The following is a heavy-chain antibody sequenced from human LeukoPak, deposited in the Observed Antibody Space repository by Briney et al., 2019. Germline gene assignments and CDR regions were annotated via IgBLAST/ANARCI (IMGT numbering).Heavy chain of an antibody. D-gene: IGHD2-2*01. J-gene: IGHJ4*02. Sequence: GGSLRLSCAASGFTFSSYSMNWVRQAPGKGLEWISYIRSSSRTIYYADSVRGRFTISRDDSRGIAFLQMSSLKTEDTAVYYCTASDHRYCSRISCHFDYWGQGTLVTVSS. CDR3: TASDHRYCSRISCHFDY. CDR1: GFTFSSYS. CDR2: IRSSSRTI. V-gene: IGHV3-48*01.